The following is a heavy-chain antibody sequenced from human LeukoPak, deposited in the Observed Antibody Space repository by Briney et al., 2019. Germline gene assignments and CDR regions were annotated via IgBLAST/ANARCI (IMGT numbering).Heavy chain of an antibody. CDR3: ARLYSNYDFDY. CDR2: VSTTGST. J-gene: IGHJ4*02. D-gene: IGHD4-11*01. V-gene: IGHV4-4*07. Sequence: SETLSLTCTVSGGSISSYYWSWIRLPAGKGLEWIGRVSTTGSTNYNPSLKGRVTMSVDTSKNQFSLNLNSVTAADAAIYYCARLYSNYDFDYWGQGTLVTVSS. CDR1: GGSISSYY.